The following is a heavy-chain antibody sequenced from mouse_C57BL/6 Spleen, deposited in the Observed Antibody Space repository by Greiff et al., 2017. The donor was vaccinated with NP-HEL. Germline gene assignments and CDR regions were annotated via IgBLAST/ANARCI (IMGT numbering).Heavy chain of an antibody. V-gene: IGHV5-12*01. CDR2: ISNGGGST. J-gene: IGHJ2*01. CDR3: ARQGGAGFDY. Sequence: EVQGVESGGGLVQPGGSLKLSCAASGFTFSDYYMYWVRQTPEKRLEWVAYISNGGGSTYYPDTVKGRFTISRDNAKNTLYLQMSRLKSEDTAMYYCARQGGAGFDYWGQGTTLTVSS. CDR1: GFTFSDYY.